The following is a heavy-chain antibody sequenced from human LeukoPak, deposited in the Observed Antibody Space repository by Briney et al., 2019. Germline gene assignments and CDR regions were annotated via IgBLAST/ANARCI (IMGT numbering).Heavy chain of an antibody. CDR2: ITNGGSTI. J-gene: IGHJ6*02. CDR3: ARSIGLTGGGVDV. D-gene: IGHD3-9*01. CDR1: GFTFSDYN. V-gene: IGHV3-11*01. Sequence: GGSLRLSCAASGFTFSDYNMNWVRQAPGKGLEWDSYITNGGSTIHHADSVKGRFTISRDNAKKTLYLQMNSLRAEDTAVYYCARSIGLTGGGVDVWGQGTTVTVSS.